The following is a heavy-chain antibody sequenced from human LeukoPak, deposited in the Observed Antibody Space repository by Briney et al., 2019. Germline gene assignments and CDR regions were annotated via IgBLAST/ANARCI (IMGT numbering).Heavy chain of an antibody. CDR2: IWYDGSNK. J-gene: IGHJ5*02. CDR1: GFTFSSYG. D-gene: IGHD4-17*01. Sequence: GGSLRLSCAASGFTFSSYGMHWVRQAPGKGLEWVAVIWYDGSNKYYADSVKGRFTISRDNSKNTLYLQMNSLRAEDTAVYYCARAQDYGDDNWFDPWGQGALVTVSS. CDR3: ARAQDYGDDNWFDP. V-gene: IGHV3-33*01.